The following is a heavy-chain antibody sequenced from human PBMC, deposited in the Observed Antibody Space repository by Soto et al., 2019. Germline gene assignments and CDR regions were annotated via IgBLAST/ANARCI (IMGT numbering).Heavy chain of an antibody. CDR2: IYPGDSDT. CDR1: GYSFTSYW. CDR3: ARFYSNYGATSYGMDF. V-gene: IGHV5-51*01. J-gene: IGHJ6*02. D-gene: IGHD4-4*01. Sequence: GESLKISCKGSGYSFTSYWIGWVRQMPGKGLEWMGIIYPGDSDTRYSPSFQGQVTISADKSISTAYLQWSSLKASDTAMYYCARFYSNYGATSYGMDFWSQGTTVTVYS.